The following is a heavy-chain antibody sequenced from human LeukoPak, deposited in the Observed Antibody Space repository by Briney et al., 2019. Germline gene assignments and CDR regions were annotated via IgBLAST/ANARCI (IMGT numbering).Heavy chain of an antibody. J-gene: IGHJ3*02. CDR1: GGSISSGGYY. CDR2: IYYSGST. V-gene: IGHV4-31*01. Sequence: SETLSLTCTVSGGSISSGGYYWSWIRQHPGKGLEWIGYIYYSGSTYYNPSLKSQVTISVDTSKNQFSLQLSSVTAADTAVYYCARTGTDRAFDIWGQGAMVTVSS. CDR3: ARTGTDRAFDI. D-gene: IGHD1-14*01.